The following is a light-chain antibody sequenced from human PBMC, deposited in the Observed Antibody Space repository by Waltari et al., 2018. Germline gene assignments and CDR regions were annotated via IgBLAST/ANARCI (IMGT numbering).Light chain of an antibody. Sequence: DIVMTQSPDSLAVSLCETATINCKYSQNVLYSSNNKNYLAWYQQKPGQPPKLLIYWASTRESGVPDRFSGSGSGTDFTLTISSLQAEDVAVYYCQQYYSTPLTFGGGTKVEIK. J-gene: IGKJ4*01. CDR3: QQYYSTPLT. V-gene: IGKV4-1*01. CDR2: WAS. CDR1: QNVLYSSNNKNY.